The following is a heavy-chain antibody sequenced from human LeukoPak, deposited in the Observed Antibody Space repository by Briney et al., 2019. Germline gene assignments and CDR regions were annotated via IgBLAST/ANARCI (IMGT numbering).Heavy chain of an antibody. J-gene: IGHJ1*01. D-gene: IGHD2-21*02. V-gene: IGHV3-74*01. Sequence: GGSLRLSCAASGFTLSSYWMHWVRQAPGKGLGWVSRVNSDESTTSYADSVKGRFTISRDNAKNTLYLQMNSLRAEDTAVYYCARTYCGGDCYGYFQHWGQGTLVTVSS. CDR1: GFTLSSYW. CDR2: VNSDESTT. CDR3: ARTYCGGDCYGYFQH.